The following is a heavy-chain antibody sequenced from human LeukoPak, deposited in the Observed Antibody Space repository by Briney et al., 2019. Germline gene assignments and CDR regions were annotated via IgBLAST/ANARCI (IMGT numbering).Heavy chain of an antibody. CDR2: INNDGSGT. Sequence: GGSLRLSCAASGFTFSTYWMHWVRQAPGKGLVWVSRINNDGSGTNYADSVKGRFTISRDNAKNCLYLQMNSLRAEDTALYYCARAIYVWGSYRPWDYWGQGTLVTVSS. CDR1: GFTFSTYW. V-gene: IGHV3-74*01. J-gene: IGHJ4*02. D-gene: IGHD3-16*02. CDR3: ARAIYVWGSYRPWDY.